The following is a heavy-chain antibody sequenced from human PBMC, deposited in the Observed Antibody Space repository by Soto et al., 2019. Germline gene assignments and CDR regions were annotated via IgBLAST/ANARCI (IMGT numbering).Heavy chain of an antibody. J-gene: IGHJ4*02. Sequence: QVQLAQSGAEVKKPGASVKVSCKASGYTFTNYYMHWVRQAPGQGLEWMGKINPSGGSTSYAQKFQGRVTMTRDTSTSTVFMELSSLTSEDTAVYYCPSDYGGTHFDYWGQGTLVTVSS. D-gene: IGHD4-17*01. CDR2: INPSGGST. V-gene: IGHV1-46*01. CDR3: PSDYGGTHFDY. CDR1: GYTFTNYY.